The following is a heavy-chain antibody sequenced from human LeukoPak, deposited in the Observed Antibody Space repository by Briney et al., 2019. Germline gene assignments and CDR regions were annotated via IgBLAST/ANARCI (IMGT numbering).Heavy chain of an antibody. Sequence: SETLSLTCTVSGGSISSSSYYWGWIRQPPGKGLEWIGSIYYSGSTYYNPSLKSRVTISVDTSKNQFSLKLSSVTAADTAVYYCARIRGYSYGSKYNWFDPWGQGTLVTVSS. J-gene: IGHJ5*02. CDR2: IYYSGST. CDR1: GGSISSSSYY. D-gene: IGHD5-18*01. V-gene: IGHV4-39*07. CDR3: ARIRGYSYGSKYNWFDP.